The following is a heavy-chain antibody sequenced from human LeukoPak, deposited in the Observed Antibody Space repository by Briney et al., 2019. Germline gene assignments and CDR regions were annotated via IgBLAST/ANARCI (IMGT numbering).Heavy chain of an antibody. D-gene: IGHD2-2*01. CDR3: ALRSSTSWCLRD. J-gene: IGHJ4*02. CDR1: GSTVSSNY. CDR2: IYSGGST. Sequence: TGGSLRLSCAASGSTVSSNYMSWVRQAPGKGLEWVSVIYSGGSTYYADSAKGRFTISRDNSKNTLYLQMNSLRAEDTAVYYCALRSSTSWCLRDWGQGTLVTVSS. V-gene: IGHV3-53*01.